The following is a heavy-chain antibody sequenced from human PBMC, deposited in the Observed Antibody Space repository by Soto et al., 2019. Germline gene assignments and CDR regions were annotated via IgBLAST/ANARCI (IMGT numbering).Heavy chain of an antibody. CDR3: TTGVVVPAAIGYYYYGMDV. J-gene: IGHJ6*02. D-gene: IGHD2-2*01. CDR2: IKSKTDGGTT. Sequence: PVGSLRLSCAASGFTFSNAWMSWVRQAPGKGLEWVGRIKSKTDGGTTDYAAPVKGRFTISRDDSKNTLYLQMNSLKTEDTAVYYCTTGVVVPAAIGYYYYGMDVWGQGTTVTVSS. V-gene: IGHV3-15*01. CDR1: GFTFSNAW.